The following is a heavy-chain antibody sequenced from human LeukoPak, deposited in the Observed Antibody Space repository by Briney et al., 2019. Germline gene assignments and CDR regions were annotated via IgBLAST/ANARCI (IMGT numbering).Heavy chain of an antibody. CDR3: ATPGGRFDF. CDR2: ISSSSSTI. J-gene: IGHJ4*02. CDR1: GFTFSSYS. Sequence: GGSLRLSCATSGFTFSSYSMNWVRQAPGKGLEWVSYISSSSSTIYYADSVKGRFTISRDNAKNSLYLQMSSLRAEDTAVYYCATPGGRFDFWGQGTLVTVSS. V-gene: IGHV3-48*04. D-gene: IGHD3-10*01.